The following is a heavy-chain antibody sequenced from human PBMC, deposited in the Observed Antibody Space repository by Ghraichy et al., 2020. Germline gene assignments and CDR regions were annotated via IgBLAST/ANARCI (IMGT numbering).Heavy chain of an antibody. CDR3: ASLKFERRDFYGMDV. Sequence: SETLSLTCTVSGGSISSYYWSWIRQPPGKGLEWIGYIYYSGSTNYNPSLKSRVTISVDTSKNQFSLKLSSVTAADTAVYYCASLKFERRDFYGMDVWGQGTTVTVSS. V-gene: IGHV4-59*01. J-gene: IGHJ6*02. CDR2: IYYSGST. D-gene: IGHD1-1*01. CDR1: GGSISSYY.